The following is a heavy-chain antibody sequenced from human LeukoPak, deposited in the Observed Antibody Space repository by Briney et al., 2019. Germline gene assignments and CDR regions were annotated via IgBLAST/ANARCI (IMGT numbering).Heavy chain of an antibody. J-gene: IGHJ4*02. V-gene: IGHV4-34*01. CDR3: ARRGGAVAAYFDH. Sequence: PSETLSLTCAVYGGSFSGYYWSWIRQPPGKGLEWIGEINHSGSTNYNPSLKSRVTISVDTSKNQFSLKLSSVTAADTAVYYCARRGGAVAAYFDHWGQGTLVTVSS. CDR1: GGSFSGYY. CDR2: INHSGST. D-gene: IGHD6-19*01.